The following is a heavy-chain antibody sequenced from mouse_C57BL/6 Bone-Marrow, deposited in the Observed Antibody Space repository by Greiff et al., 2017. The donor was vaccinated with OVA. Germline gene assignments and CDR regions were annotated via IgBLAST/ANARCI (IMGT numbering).Heavy chain of an antibody. V-gene: IGHV14-3*01. CDR1: GFTFKNSY. D-gene: IGHD2-4*01. Sequence: VQLQQSGAGLVRPGASVKLSCTASGFTFKNSYMNWVKQRPEQGLEWIGTIDPGSGNTHYPPKFQGKATITADTSSNTAYLQLSSLTSEDTAIYYCARTRDYGFYYALAYWGQGTLVTVS. CDR2: IDPGSGNT. J-gene: IGHJ4*01. CDR3: ARTRDYGFYYALAY.